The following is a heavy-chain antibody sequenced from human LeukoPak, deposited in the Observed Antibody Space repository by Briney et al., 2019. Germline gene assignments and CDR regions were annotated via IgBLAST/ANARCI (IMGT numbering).Heavy chain of an antibody. CDR1: GFTFSSYS. V-gene: IGHV3-21*01. D-gene: IGHD2/OR15-2a*01. Sequence: GSLRLSCAASGFTFSSYSMNWVRQAPGKGLEWVSSISSSSYIYYADSVKGRFTISRDNAKNSLYLQMNSLRAEDTAVYYCARAANSNAFDIWGQGTMVTVSS. CDR2: ISSSSYI. CDR3: ARAANSNAFDI. J-gene: IGHJ3*02.